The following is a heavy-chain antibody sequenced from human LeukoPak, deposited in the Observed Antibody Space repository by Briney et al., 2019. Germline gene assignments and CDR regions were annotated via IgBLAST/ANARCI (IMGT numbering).Heavy chain of an antibody. Sequence: PGGSLRLSCAASGFTFSSYAMSWVRQAPGKGLEWVSAISGSGGSTYYADSVKGRFTISRDNSKNTLYLQMNSLRAEDTAVYYCAKSLGSYLGYCSGGSCLTDYWGQGTLVTVSS. CDR2: ISGSGGST. CDR3: AKSLGSYLGYCSGGSCLTDY. V-gene: IGHV3-23*01. D-gene: IGHD2-15*01. CDR1: GFTFSSYA. J-gene: IGHJ4*02.